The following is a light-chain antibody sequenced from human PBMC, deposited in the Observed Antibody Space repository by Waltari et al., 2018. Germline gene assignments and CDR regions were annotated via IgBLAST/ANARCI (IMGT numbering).Light chain of an antibody. Sequence: QSALTQPASVSGSPGQSITISCTGTSSDVGGYDYVSWYQQHPGKAPKFMIYEVSNRAAGVSNRFSSSKSGNTASLTICGRQDEDEADYYCSSYTSRSTRVFGTGTKVTVL. CDR2: EVS. CDR3: SSYTSRSTRV. J-gene: IGLJ1*01. CDR1: SSDVGGYDY. V-gene: IGLV2-14*01.